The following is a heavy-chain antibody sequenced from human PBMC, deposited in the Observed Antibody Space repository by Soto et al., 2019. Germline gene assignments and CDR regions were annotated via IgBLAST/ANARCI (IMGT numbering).Heavy chain of an antibody. D-gene: IGHD5-12*01. CDR2: VSPSSDTI. CDR3: ATSVGANGYDFY. Sequence: EVYLVESGGGLVQPGGSLRLSCAASGFTLSTYNMNWVRQAPGKGLEWISFVSPSSDTIYYADSVKGRFTISRDNAKNSLFLQMNSLRDEDTAEYYCATSVGANGYDFYWGQGTLVTVSS. CDR1: GFTLSTYN. V-gene: IGHV3-48*02. J-gene: IGHJ4*02.